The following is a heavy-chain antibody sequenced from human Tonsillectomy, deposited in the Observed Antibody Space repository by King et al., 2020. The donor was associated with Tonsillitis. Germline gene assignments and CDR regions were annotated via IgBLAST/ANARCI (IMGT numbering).Heavy chain of an antibody. CDR1: GFTFSTYG. Sequence: VQLVESGGGVVQPGRSLRLSCAVSGFTFSTYGMHWVRQAPGKGLEWVAVISYDGSNKYYADSVKGRFTISRDNSNNTLFLDMNSLRAEDTAVYHCAQGRYEYVWGSLPQDYWGQGTLVTVSS. CDR3: AQGRYEYVWGSLPQDY. V-gene: IGHV3-30*18. CDR2: ISYDGSNK. J-gene: IGHJ4*02. D-gene: IGHD3-16*01.